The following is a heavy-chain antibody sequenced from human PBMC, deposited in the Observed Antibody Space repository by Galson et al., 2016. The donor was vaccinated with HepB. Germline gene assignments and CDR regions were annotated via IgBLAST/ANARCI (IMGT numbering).Heavy chain of an antibody. J-gene: IGHJ3*02. CDR1: GASISNYN. CDR3: AKDREGAYSSGWDAFDT. D-gene: IGHD6-19*01. CDR2: IYNSGTT. V-gene: IGHV4-59*01. Sequence: SETLSLTCTVAGASISNYNWNWIRQPPGKGLEWIGYIYNSGTTNYNPSLKSRVTISRDTSKNEISLRLSTVAAADTAVYYCAKDREGAYSSGWDAFDTWGQGTVVAVSS.